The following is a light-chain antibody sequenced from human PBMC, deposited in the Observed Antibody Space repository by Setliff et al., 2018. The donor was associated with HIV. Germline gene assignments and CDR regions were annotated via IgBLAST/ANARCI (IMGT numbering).Light chain of an antibody. CDR1: SSDVGGYNY. J-gene: IGLJ1*01. Sequence: QSALTQPASVSGSPGQSITISCTGTSSDVGGYNYVSWYQQHPGKAPKLRIYDVSNRPSGVSNRFSGSKSGNTASLTISGLQAEDEADYHCSSYTSTSTLFVFGTGTKVTVL. CDR2: DVS. V-gene: IGLV2-14*03. CDR3: SSYTSTSTLFV.